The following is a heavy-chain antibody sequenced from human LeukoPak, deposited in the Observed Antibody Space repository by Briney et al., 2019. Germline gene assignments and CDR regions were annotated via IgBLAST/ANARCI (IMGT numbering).Heavy chain of an antibody. V-gene: IGHV1-2*02. CDR2: INPNSGGT. D-gene: IGHD2-15*01. CDR1: GYTFTGYD. J-gene: IGHJ4*02. Sequence: ASVKVSCKASGYTFTGYDLHWVRQAPGQGLEWIGWINPNSGGTNYAQKFQGRVTMTRDTSSTTAYMELRWLRSDDTAVYYCARPYCRGGSCTSFWDYWGQGTLVTVSS. CDR3: ARPYCRGGSCTSFWDY.